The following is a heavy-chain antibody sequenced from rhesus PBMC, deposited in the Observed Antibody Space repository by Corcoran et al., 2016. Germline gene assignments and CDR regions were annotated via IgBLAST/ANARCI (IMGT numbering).Heavy chain of an antibody. J-gene: IGHJ4*01. CDR1: GFTFSSYW. CDR2: INSGGCST. D-gene: IGHD5-42*01. CDR3: AKSVRGYWIDY. Sequence: EVQLVESGGGLAKPGGSLRLSCAASGFTFSSYWMNWVRQASGKGLEWVSAINSGGCSTYYADSGKGGFTISRDNSKNTLSLQMNSLRAEDTAVYYCAKSVRGYWIDYWGQGVLVTVSS. V-gene: IGHV3S25*01.